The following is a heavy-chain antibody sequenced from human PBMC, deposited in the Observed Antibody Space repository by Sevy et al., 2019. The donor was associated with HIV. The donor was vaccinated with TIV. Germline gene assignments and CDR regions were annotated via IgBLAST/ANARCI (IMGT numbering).Heavy chain of an antibody. Sequence: ASVKVSCKASGYTFTGYYMHWVRQAPGQGLEWMGWINPNSGGTNYAQKFQGRVTMTRDTSISTAYMELSRLRSDDTAVYYCARDVHYYDSSGCFDYWGQGTLVTVSS. CDR2: INPNSGGT. V-gene: IGHV1-2*02. J-gene: IGHJ4*02. D-gene: IGHD3-22*01. CDR1: GYTFTGYY. CDR3: ARDVHYYDSSGCFDY.